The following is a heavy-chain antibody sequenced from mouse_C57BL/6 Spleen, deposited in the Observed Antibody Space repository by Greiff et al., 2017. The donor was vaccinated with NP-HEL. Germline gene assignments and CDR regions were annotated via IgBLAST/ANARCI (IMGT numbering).Heavy chain of an antibody. J-gene: IGHJ2*01. V-gene: IGHV1-39*01. CDR3: ARRGYYGSKGYYFDD. Sequence: VQLQQSGPELVKPGASVKISCKASGYSFTDYNMNWVKQSHGKSLESIGVINPNYGTTSYNQKFKGKATLTVDQSSSTAYMQLNSLTSEDSAVYYCARRGYYGSKGYYFDDWGQGTTLTVAS. CDR1: GYSFTDYN. CDR2: INPNYGTT. D-gene: IGHD1-1*01.